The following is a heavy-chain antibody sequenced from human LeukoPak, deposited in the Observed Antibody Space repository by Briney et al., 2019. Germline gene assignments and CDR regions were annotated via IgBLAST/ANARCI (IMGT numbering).Heavy chain of an antibody. J-gene: IGHJ4*02. CDR2: IYYSGST. CDR3: ARPIPPLLAVDY. D-gene: IGHD1-26*01. Sequence: KPSETLSLTCTVSGGSISSSSDYWGWIRQPPGKGLEWIGSIYYSGSTYYNPSLKSRVTISVDTSKNQFSLKLSSVTAADTAVYYCARPIPPLLAVDYWGQGTLVTVSS. V-gene: IGHV4-39*01. CDR1: GGSISSSSDY.